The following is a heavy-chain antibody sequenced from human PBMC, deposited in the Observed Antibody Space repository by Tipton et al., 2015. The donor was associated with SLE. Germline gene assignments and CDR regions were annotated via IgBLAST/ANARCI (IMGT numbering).Heavy chain of an antibody. J-gene: IGHJ4*02. V-gene: IGHV4-59*12. Sequence: LRLSCTVSGGSISSYYWSWIRQPPGKGLEWIGYIYYSGSTNYNPSLKSRVTISVDTSKNQFSLKLSSVTAADTAVYYCARKHEGYFDYWGQGTLVTVSS. CDR1: GGSISSYY. CDR3: ARKHEGYFDY. CDR2: IYYSGST.